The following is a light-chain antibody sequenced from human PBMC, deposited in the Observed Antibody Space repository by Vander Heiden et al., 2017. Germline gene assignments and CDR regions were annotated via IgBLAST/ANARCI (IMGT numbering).Light chain of an antibody. CDR3: QQYNNWPSRT. Sequence: EIVMTQTQATLSVSPGERATLSCRASQSVSSNLAWYQQKAGQAPRLLIYDASTRATGLPARFSCSGSGTEFTLTISSLQSEDFAVYYRQQYNNWPSRTFGQGTKVEIK. J-gene: IGKJ1*01. CDR2: DAS. CDR1: QSVSSN. V-gene: IGKV3-15*01.